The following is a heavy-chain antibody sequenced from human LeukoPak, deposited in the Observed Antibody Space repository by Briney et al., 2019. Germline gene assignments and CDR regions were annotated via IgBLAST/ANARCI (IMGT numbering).Heavy chain of an antibody. CDR2: ITPKSGDT. CDR3: ARVRLADERAWAY. CDR1: GYTFSDFY. V-gene: IGHV1-2*02. J-gene: IGHJ4*02. D-gene: IGHD3-3*02. Sequence: ASVKVSCKASGYTFSDFYIHWVRQAPGQGLEYVGWITPKSGDTYSPQRFRGRVTMTRDASISTAYMELSSLRSDDTAVYFCARVRLADERAWAYWGQGPLVTVSS.